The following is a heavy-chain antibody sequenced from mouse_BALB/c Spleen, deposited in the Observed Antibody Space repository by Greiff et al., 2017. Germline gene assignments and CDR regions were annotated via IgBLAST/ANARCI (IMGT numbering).Heavy chain of an antibody. Sequence: EVQLQQSGPELVKPGASVKISCKASGYSFTGYYMHWVKQSHVKSLEWIGRINPYNGATSYNQNFKDKASLTVDKSSSTAYMELHSLTSEDSAVYYCASLDSLEAYWGQGTLVTVSA. CDR2: INPYNGAT. CDR1: GYSFTGYY. J-gene: IGHJ3*01. D-gene: IGHD3-2*01. V-gene: IGHV1-31*01. CDR3: ASLDSLEAY.